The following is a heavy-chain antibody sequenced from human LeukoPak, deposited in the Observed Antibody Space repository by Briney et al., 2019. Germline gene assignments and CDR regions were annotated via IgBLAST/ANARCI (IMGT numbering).Heavy chain of an antibody. J-gene: IGHJ3*02. D-gene: IGHD4-17*01. CDR3: TRGDYGDYDDAFDI. Sequence: GGSLRLSCTASGFTFGDYAMSWVRPAPGKGLEWVGFIRSKAYGGTTEYAASVKGRFTISRDDSKSIAYLQMNSLKTEDTAVYYCTRGDYGDYDDAFDIWGQGTMVTVSS. CDR1: GFTFGDYA. CDR2: IRSKAYGGTT. V-gene: IGHV3-49*04.